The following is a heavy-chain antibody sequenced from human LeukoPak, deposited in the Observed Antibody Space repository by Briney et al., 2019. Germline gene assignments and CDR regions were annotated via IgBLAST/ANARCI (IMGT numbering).Heavy chain of an antibody. CDR3: ARGTAQSWYFDL. Sequence: GGSLRLSCAASGFTFSSYDMHWFRQATGKGLEWVSAIGTAGDTYYPGSVKGRFTISRENAKNSLYLQMNSLRAGDTAVYYCARGTAQSWYFDLWGRGTLVTVSS. CDR1: GFTFSSYD. CDR2: IGTAGDT. D-gene: IGHD2-21*02. V-gene: IGHV3-13*01. J-gene: IGHJ2*01.